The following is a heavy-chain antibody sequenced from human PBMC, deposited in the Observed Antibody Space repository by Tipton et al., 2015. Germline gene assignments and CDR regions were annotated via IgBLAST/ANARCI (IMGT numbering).Heavy chain of an antibody. CDR2: IKQDGSEK. D-gene: IGHD3-22*01. V-gene: IGHV3-7*01. Sequence: SLRLSCAASGFTFSTYWMSWVRQAPGKGLEWVASIKQDGSEKNYMDSVKGRFTISRDNAKKALYLQVNSLRVEDTALYYCARTQSSGGFYYGMDVWGQGTTVTVSS. CDR1: GFTFSTYW. CDR3: ARTQSSGGFYYGMDV. J-gene: IGHJ6*02.